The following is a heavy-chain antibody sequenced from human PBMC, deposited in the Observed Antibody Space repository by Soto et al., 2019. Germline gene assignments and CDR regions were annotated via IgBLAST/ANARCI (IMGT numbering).Heavy chain of an antibody. CDR2: IYHSGST. Sequence: LEWIGEIYHSGSTNYNPSLKSRVTRSVDKSKNQFSLKLSSVTAADTAVYYCARVGPESRYSGYDPYYRDYWGQGPLVTASS. D-gene: IGHD5-12*01. V-gene: IGHV4-4*02. CDR3: ARVGPESRYSGYDPYYRDY. J-gene: IGHJ4*02.